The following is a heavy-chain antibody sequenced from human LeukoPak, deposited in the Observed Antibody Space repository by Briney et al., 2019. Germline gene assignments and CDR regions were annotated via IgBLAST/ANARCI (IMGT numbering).Heavy chain of an antibody. D-gene: IGHD6-13*01. V-gene: IGHV3-30*02. CDR2: IRYDGSNK. CDR3: AXSSDGSSLTGRYYYYYYMDV. J-gene: IGHJ6*03. Sequence: PGGSLRLSCAASGFTFSSYGMHWVRQAPGKGLEWVAFIRYDGSNKYYADSVKGRFTISRDNSKNTLYLQMNSLRAEDTAVYYCAXSSDGSSLTGRYYYYYYMDVWGKGTTVTISS. CDR1: GFTFSSYG.